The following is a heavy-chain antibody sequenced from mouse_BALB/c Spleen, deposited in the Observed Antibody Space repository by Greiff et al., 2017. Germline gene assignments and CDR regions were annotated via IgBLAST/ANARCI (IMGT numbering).Heavy chain of an antibody. CDR1: GFTFSSYG. CDR3: ARSTTVVPFDY. V-gene: IGHV5-6*01. Sequence: EVKVVESGGDLVKPGGSLKLSCAASGFTFSSYGMSWVRQTPDKRLEWVATISSGGSYTYYPDSVKGRFTISRDNAKNTLYLQMSSLKSEDTAMYYCARSTTVVPFDYWGQGTTLTVSS. CDR2: ISSGGSYT. D-gene: IGHD1-1*01. J-gene: IGHJ2*01.